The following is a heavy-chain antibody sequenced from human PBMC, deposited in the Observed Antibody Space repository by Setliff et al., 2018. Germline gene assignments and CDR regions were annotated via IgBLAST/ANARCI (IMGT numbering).Heavy chain of an antibody. J-gene: IGHJ4*02. CDR3: ARVESMVRGKNILRHFDY. Sequence: ASVKVSCKSSGFTFTDYGITWVRQVPGQGLEWMGWINNYNFNTQYAQKFQGRVTVTTDTSTTTAYMELGSLTTDDTAVYYCARVESMVRGKNILRHFDYWGQGIQVTVPQ. CDR2: INNYNFNT. CDR1: GFTFTDYG. V-gene: IGHV1-18*01. D-gene: IGHD3-10*01.